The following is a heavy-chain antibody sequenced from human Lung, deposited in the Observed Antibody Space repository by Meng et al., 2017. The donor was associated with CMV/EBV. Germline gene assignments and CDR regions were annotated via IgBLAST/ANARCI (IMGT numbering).Heavy chain of an antibody. J-gene: IGHJ4*02. Sequence: SETLSLXXSVPGVSINSYFWTWVRQPPGKGLEWIGHIYNDGGSTDYNPSLNSRVTLSSDTSRNQVSLRVTSVTAADTAAYYCATVYCSSYNICYPDFWGQGTXVTVSS. CDR2: IYNDGGST. V-gene: IGHV4-59*01. CDR3: ATVYCSSYNICYPDF. CDR1: GVSINSYF. D-gene: IGHD2-2*01.